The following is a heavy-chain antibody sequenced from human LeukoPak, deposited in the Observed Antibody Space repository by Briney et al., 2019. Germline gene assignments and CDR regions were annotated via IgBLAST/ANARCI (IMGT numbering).Heavy chain of an antibody. CDR2: INPKSGGT. J-gene: IGHJ4*02. Sequence: ASVKVSCKASGYTFTGYYIHWVRQAPGQGLEWMGWINPKSGGTNYAQKFQGRVTMTRDTSISTAYMELSSLRSDDTAVYYCARFRAGSGSYYYFDYWGQGTLVTVSS. V-gene: IGHV1-2*02. CDR1: GYTFTGYY. D-gene: IGHD3-10*01. CDR3: ARFRAGSGSYYYFDY.